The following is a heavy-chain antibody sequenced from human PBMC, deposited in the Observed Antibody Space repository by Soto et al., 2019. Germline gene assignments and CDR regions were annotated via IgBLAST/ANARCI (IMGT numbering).Heavy chain of an antibody. D-gene: IGHD3-10*01. V-gene: IGHV3-23*01. J-gene: IGHJ4*02. CDR2: IGSSGGAI. Sequence: EVQLLESRGGLVQVGGSLRLSCVGSGFGFDSYAMSWVRQAPGKGLEWVSGIGSSGGAIVYADSVRGRFTISRDNSRNALYLHMNSLRAGDTAVYYCAKALWFGESSHYFDYWGQGTLVTVSS. CDR1: GFGFDSYA. CDR3: AKALWFGESSHYFDY.